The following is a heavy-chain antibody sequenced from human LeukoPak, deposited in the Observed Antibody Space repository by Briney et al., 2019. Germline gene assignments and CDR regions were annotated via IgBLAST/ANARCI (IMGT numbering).Heavy chain of an antibody. J-gene: IGHJ5*02. CDR2: IYYSGST. D-gene: IGHD6-19*01. CDR1: GGSISSGGYY. CDR3: ARGQWLHWFDP. V-gene: IGHV4-31*03. Sequence: SQTLSLTCTVSGGSISSGGYYWSWIRQHPGKGLEWIGYIYYSGSTYYNLSLKSRVTISVDTSKNQFSLKLSSVTAADTAVYYCARGQWLHWFDPWGQGTLVTVSS.